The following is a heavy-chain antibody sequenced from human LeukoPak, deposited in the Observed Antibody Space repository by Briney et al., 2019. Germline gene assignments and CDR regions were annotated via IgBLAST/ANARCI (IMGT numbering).Heavy chain of an antibody. CDR3: AKRDSSGYYYSIDY. CDR2: ISGSGGST. D-gene: IGHD3-22*01. CDR1: GFTFSSYA. Sequence: GSLKLSFAASGFTFSSYAIDWVRPAPGKGLELVSAISGSGGSTYYADSVKGRFTISRDNSKNTLYLQMNSLRAEDTAVYYCAKRDSSGYYYSIDYWGQGTLVTVSS. J-gene: IGHJ4*02. V-gene: IGHV3-23*01.